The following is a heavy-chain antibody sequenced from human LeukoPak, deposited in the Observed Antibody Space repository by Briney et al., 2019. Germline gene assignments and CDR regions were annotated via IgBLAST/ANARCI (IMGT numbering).Heavy chain of an antibody. CDR3: ARVGYCSTTNCRSWFDP. J-gene: IGHJ5*02. CDR2: MNPNSGNT. CDR1: GYTFTSYD. V-gene: IGHV1-8*01. D-gene: IGHD2-2*01. Sequence: GASVKVSCKASGYTFTSYDINWVRQATGQGLEWMGWMNPNSGNTGYAQKFQGRGTMTRNTSISTAYMELSSLRSEDTAVYYCARVGYCSTTNCRSWFDPWGQGTLVTVSS.